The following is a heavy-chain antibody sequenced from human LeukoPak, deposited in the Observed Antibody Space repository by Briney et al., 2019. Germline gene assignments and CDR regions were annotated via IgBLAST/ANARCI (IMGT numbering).Heavy chain of an antibody. J-gene: IGHJ4*02. CDR2: IIPILGIA. D-gene: IGHD6-13*01. Sequence: SVKVSCKASGGTFSSYAISWVRQAPGQGLVWMGRIIPILGIANYAQKFQGRVTITADKSTSTAYMELSSLRSEDTAVYYCARDSIAAAGNFDYWGQGTLVTVSS. V-gene: IGHV1-69*04. CDR3: ARDSIAAAGNFDY. CDR1: GGTFSSYA.